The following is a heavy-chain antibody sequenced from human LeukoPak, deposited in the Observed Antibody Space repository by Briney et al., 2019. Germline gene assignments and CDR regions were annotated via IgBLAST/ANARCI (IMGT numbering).Heavy chain of an antibody. CDR1: GGSISSYY. CDR3: ARTTEGGYTYDYFYYYYMDV. J-gene: IGHJ6*03. CDR2: IYYSGST. Sequence: PSETLSLTYTVSGGSISSYYWSWIRQPPGKGLEWIGYIYYSGSTNYNRSLKSRVTISVDTSKNQFSLKLSSVTAADTAVYYCARTTEGGYTYDYFYYYYMDVWGKGTTVTISS. D-gene: IGHD5-18*01. V-gene: IGHV4-59*01.